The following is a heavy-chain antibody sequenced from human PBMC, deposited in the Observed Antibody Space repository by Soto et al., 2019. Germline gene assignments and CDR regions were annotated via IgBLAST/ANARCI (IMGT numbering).Heavy chain of an antibody. J-gene: IGHJ3*02. Sequence: PSETLSLTCTVSGGSISSGGYYWSWIRQHPGKGLEWIGYIYYSGSTYYNPSLKSRVTISVDTSKNQFSLKLSSVTAADTAVYYCARAMLRHCTNGVCYTRGAIDAFDIWGLGTMVTVSS. CDR3: ARAMLRHCTNGVCYTRGAIDAFDI. CDR2: IYYSGST. V-gene: IGHV4-31*03. D-gene: IGHD2-8*01. CDR1: GGSISSGGYY.